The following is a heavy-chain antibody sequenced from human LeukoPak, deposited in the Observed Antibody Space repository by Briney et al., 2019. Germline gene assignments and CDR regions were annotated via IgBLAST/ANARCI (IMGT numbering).Heavy chain of an antibody. CDR3: ARGVYKFDP. D-gene: IGHD5-24*01. CDR1: GGSISSYY. V-gene: IGHV4-59*01. J-gene: IGHJ5*02. Sequence: SETLSLTCTDSGGSISSYYWSWIRQPPGKGLEWIGDVYYSGSTNSNPSLKSRVTISVDTSKNQFSLKLSSVTAADTAVYYCARGVYKFDPWGQGTLVTVSS. CDR2: VYYSGST.